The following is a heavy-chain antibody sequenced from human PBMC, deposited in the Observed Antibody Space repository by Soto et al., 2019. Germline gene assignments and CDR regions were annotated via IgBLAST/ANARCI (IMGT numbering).Heavy chain of an antibody. CDR2: INHSGST. CDR1: GGSFSGYY. V-gene: IGHV4-34*01. Sequence: QVQLQQWGAGLLKPSETLSLTCAVYGGSFSGYYWSWIRQPPGKGLEWIGEINHSGSTNYNPSLKSRVTISVDTSKNQCSLKLSSVTAADTAVYYCARGVLVPATYAFDIWGQGAMVTVSS. CDR3: ARGVLVPATYAFDI. D-gene: IGHD2-15*01. J-gene: IGHJ3*02.